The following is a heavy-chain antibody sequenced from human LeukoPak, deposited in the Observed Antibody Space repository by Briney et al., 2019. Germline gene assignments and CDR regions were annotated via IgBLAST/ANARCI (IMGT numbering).Heavy chain of an antibody. J-gene: IGHJ3*02. CDR3: ARERGDSSGWYSLADAFDI. V-gene: IGHV3-48*03. CDR1: GFTFSSYE. Sequence: GGSLRLSCVASGFTFSSYEMNWVRQAPGKGLEWVSYISSSGSTMYYADSVKGRFTISRDNAKNSLYLQMNSLRAEDTAVYYCARERGDSSGWYSLADAFDIWGQGTMVTVSS. CDR2: ISSSGSTM. D-gene: IGHD6-19*01.